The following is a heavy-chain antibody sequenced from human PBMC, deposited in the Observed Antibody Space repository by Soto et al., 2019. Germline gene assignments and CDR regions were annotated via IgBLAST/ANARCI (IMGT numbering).Heavy chain of an antibody. J-gene: IGHJ3*02. CDR1: GFSLSRSGVG. CDR3: AHRSGYVRAFDI. D-gene: IGHD5-12*01. Sequence: QITLKESGPTLVNPTQTLTLTCTISGFSLSRSGVGVGWIRQPPGKAPEWLALIYWDDDKRYSPSLNWRLTITKDTAKVHVVLTMTNVDAVDTARYYCAHRSGYVRAFDIWGQGTMVTVSS. V-gene: IGHV2-5*02. CDR2: IYWDDDK.